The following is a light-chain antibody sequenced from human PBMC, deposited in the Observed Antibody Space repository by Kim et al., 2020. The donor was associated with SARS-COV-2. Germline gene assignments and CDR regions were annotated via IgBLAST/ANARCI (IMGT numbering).Light chain of an antibody. V-gene: IGKV1-5*03. J-gene: IGKJ2*01. CDR1: QNINNW. CDR3: QQYNSYPNV. CDR2: KAS. Sequence: DIQMTQSPSTLSASVGDRITITCRASQNINNWLAWYQRNPGKAPQVLIYKASSLESGVPSRFSGSGSGTEFTLTISSLQPDDFATYYCQQYNSYPNVFGQGTKLEI.